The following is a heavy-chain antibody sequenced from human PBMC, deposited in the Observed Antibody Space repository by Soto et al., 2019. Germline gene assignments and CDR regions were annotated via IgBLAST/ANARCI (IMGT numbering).Heavy chain of an antibody. CDR3: ARGRRMYYYDSSGYYNGVWFEP. V-gene: IGHV1-8*01. Sequence: ASVKVSCKASGYTFTSYDINWVRQATGQGLEWMGWMNPNSGNTGYAQKFQGRVTMTRNTSISTAYMELSSLRSEDTAVYYCARGRRMYYYDSSGYYNGVWFEPWGQGTLVTVSS. D-gene: IGHD3-22*01. J-gene: IGHJ5*02. CDR1: GYTFTSYD. CDR2: MNPNSGNT.